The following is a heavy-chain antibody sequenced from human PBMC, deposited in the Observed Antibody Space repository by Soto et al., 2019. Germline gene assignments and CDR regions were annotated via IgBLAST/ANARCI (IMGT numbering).Heavy chain of an antibody. D-gene: IGHD3-16*01. J-gene: IGHJ5*02. Sequence: QLQLQESGSGLVKPSQTLSLTCAVSGGSISSGNSYAWSWIRQPPGKGLEWIGSISHTGRTSYNPSLKGRVSMSVDKSMNQFSLKLSSVTAAYMAVYYCARAVAPYLGTWFDPWGQGSLVIVSS. CDR2: ISHTGRT. V-gene: IGHV4-30-2*01. CDR3: ARAVAPYLGTWFDP. CDR1: GGSISSGNSYA.